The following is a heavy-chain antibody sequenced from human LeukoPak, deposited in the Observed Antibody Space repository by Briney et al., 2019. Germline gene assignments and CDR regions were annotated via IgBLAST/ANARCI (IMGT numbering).Heavy chain of an antibody. J-gene: IGHJ4*02. CDR1: GGSFSGYY. V-gene: IGHV4-34*01. CDR3: TREVSTVTFDY. CDR2: INHSGST. Sequence: SETLSLTCAVYGGSFSGYYWSWIRQPPGKGLEWIGEINHSGSTNYNPSLKSRVTISVDTARNQVSLKLTSMTAADTAVYYCTREVSTVTFDYWGQGTLVTVSS. D-gene: IGHD4-17*01.